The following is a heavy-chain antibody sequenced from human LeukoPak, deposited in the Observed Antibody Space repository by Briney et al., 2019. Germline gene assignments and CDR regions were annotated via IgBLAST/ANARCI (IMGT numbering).Heavy chain of an antibody. CDR1: GFIFSDYS. V-gene: IGHV3-21*04. CDR3: AKVSLDAMIVGGYYFDY. CDR2: ISSSSAYI. J-gene: IGHJ4*02. D-gene: IGHD3-22*01. Sequence: GGSLRLSCVASGFIFSDYSMDWVRQAPGKGLEWVSSISSSSAYIFYSDSVKGRFTISRDNAQSSLYLQMNSLRAEDTAVYYCAKVSLDAMIVGGYYFDYWGQGTLVTVSS.